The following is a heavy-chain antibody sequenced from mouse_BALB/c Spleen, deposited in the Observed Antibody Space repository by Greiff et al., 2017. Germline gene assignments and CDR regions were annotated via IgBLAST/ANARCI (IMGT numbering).Heavy chain of an antibody. D-gene: IGHD1-1*01. CDR2: ISYSGST. V-gene: IGHV3-8*02. CDR3: ARGHYGSSYYYAMDY. J-gene: IGHJ4*01. Sequence: DVMLVESGPSLVKPSQTLSLTCSVTGDSITSGYWNWIRKFPGNKLEYMGYISYSGSTYYNPSLKSRISITRDTSKNQYYLQLNSVTTEDTATYYCARGHYGSSYYYAMDYWGQGTSVTVSS. CDR1: GDSITSGY.